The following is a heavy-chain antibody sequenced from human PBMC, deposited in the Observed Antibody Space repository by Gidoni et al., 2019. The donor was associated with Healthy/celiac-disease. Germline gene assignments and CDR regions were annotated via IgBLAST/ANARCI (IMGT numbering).Heavy chain of an antibody. Sequence: EVQLLESGGGLVQPGGSLRLSCAASGFTFSIYAMSWVRQAPGKGLEWVSAISGSGGSTYYADSVKGRFTISRDNSKNTLYLQMNSLRAEDTAVYYCAKGEELWFGFMDVWGQGTTVTVSS. J-gene: IGHJ6*02. CDR2: ISGSGGST. CDR3: AKGEELWFGFMDV. V-gene: IGHV3-23*01. D-gene: IGHD3-10*01. CDR1: GFTFSIYA.